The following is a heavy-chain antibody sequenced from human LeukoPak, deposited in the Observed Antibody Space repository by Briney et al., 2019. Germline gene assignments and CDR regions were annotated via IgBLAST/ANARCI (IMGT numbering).Heavy chain of an antibody. J-gene: IGHJ4*02. V-gene: IGHV3-74*01. D-gene: IGHD1-1*01. CDR2: VYSDGSDS. CDR1: GFTFNTYP. Sequence: GGSLRLSCTASGFTFNTYPMHWVRQAPGKGLVWVSRVYSDGSDSRHADSVEGRFTISRDNAKNTLYLQMNSLRVEDTAVYYCTRGANWAFDYWGQGTLVTVSS. CDR3: TRGANWAFDY.